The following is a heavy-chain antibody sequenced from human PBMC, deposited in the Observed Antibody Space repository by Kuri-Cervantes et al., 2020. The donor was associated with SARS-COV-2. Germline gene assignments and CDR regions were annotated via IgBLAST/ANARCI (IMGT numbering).Heavy chain of an antibody. CDR2: ISSSTSTK. D-gene: IGHD4-17*01. V-gene: IGHV3-48*01. CDR1: GFTFGDYA. J-gene: IGHJ4*02. Sequence: GESLKISCTASGFTFGDYAMSWVRQAPGKGLEWVSYISSSTSTKYYAGSVKGRFTICRDNARNSLYLQMNSLRPEDTAVYYCAKPMDGDYDLFCFDYWGQGALVTVSS. CDR3: AKPMDGDYDLFCFDY.